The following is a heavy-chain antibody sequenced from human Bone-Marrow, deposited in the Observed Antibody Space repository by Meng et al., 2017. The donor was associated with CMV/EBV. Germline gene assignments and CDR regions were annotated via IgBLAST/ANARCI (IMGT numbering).Heavy chain of an antibody. CDR2: ISSSSSTI. Sequence: GGSLRLSCAASGFTFSSHWMSWVRQAPGKGLEWVSYISSSSSTIYYADSVKGRFTISRDNAKNSLYLQMNSLRAEDTAVYYCARALDILTGYFPYYYYYGMDVWGQGTTVTVSS. CDR1: GFTFSSHW. D-gene: IGHD3-9*01. J-gene: IGHJ6*02. CDR3: ARALDILTGYFPYYYYYGMDV. V-gene: IGHV3-48*04.